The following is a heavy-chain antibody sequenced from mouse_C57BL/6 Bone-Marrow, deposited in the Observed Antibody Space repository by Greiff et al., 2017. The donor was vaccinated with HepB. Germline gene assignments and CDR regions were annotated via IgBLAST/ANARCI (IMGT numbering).Heavy chain of an antibody. CDR1: GISITTGYYR. V-gene: IGHV3-5*01. J-gene: IGHJ4*01. CDR3: ARDHGSSGDYYAMDY. D-gene: IGHD1-1*01. Sequence: DVQLQESGPGLVKPSQTVFLTCTVTGISITTGYYRWGWIRQFPGNKLDGIGYIYYSGTITYNPSLTNRTTITRDTPKNQSFLEMNSLTAEDTATYYCARDHGSSGDYYAMDYWGQGTSVTVSS. CDR2: IYYSGTI.